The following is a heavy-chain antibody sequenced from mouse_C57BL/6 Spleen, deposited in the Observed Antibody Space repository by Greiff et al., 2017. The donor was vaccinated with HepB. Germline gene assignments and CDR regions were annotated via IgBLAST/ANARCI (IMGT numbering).Heavy chain of an antibody. CDR1: GFTFSDYY. CDR2: INYDGSST. Sequence: EVKLVESEGGLVQPGSSMKLSCTASGFTFSDYYMAWVRQVPEKGLEWVANINYDGSSTYYLDSLKSRFIITRDNAKNILYLQMSSLKSEDTATYYCARVGGILYWYFDVWGTGTTVTVSS. J-gene: IGHJ1*03. CDR3: ARVGGILYWYFDV. V-gene: IGHV5-16*01.